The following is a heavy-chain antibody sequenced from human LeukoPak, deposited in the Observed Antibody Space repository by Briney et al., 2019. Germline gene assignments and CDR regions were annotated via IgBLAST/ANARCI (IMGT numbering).Heavy chain of an antibody. V-gene: IGHV4-30-2*01. Sequence: PSQTLSLTCAVSGGSISSGGYSWSWIRQPPGKGLEWIGYIYHSGSTYYNPSLKSRVTISVDRSKNQFSLKLSSVTAADTAVYYCAGGRFGDLFDYWGQGTLVTVSS. J-gene: IGHJ4*02. D-gene: IGHD3-10*01. CDR2: IYHSGST. CDR1: GGSISSGGYS. CDR3: AGGRFGDLFDY.